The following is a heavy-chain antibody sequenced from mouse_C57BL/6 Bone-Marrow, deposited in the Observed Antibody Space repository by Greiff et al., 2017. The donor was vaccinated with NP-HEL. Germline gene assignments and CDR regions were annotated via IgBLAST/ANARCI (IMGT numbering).Heavy chain of an antibody. V-gene: IGHV1-53*01. CDR2: INPSNGGT. CDR1: GYTFTNYW. D-gene: IGHD3-2*02. Sequence: QVQLQQPGTELVKPGASVKLSCKASGYTFTNYWMYWVKQRPGQGLEWIGNINPSNGGTNYNEKFKNKATLTVDKSSSTAYMQLSSLTSEDSAGYYCARDSGYAFDHWGQGTTLTVSS. J-gene: IGHJ2*01. CDR3: ARDSGYAFDH.